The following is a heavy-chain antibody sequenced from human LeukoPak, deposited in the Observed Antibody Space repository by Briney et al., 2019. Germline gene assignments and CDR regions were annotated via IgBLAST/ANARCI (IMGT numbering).Heavy chain of an antibody. J-gene: IGHJ4*02. CDR1: GFTFSSYG. V-gene: IGHV3-30*02. D-gene: IGHD5-18*01. CDR3: AKYGGYSYGSQLGY. Sequence: GGSLRLSCAASGFTFSSYGKHWVRQAPGKGLEWVAFIRYDGSNKYYADSVKGRFTISRDNSKNTLYLQMNSLRAEDTAVYYCAKYGGYSYGSQLGYWGQGTLVTVSS. CDR2: IRYDGSNK.